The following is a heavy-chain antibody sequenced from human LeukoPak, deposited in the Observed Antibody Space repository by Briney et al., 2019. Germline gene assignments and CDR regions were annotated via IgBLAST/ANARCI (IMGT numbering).Heavy chain of an antibody. Sequence: ASETLSLTCTVSGGSISSGSYYWSWIRQPAGKGLEWIGHIYTSGSTNYNPSLKSRVTISVDTSKNQFSLKLSSVTAADTAVYYCARGMEPYYYMDVWGKGTTVTVSS. J-gene: IGHJ6*03. CDR3: ARGMEPYYYMDV. CDR1: GGSISSGSYY. V-gene: IGHV4-61*09. D-gene: IGHD1-26*01. CDR2: IYTSGST.